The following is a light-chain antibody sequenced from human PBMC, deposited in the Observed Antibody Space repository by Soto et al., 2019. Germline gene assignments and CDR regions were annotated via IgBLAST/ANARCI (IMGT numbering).Light chain of an antibody. Sequence: LIQPHSVSESPGKTVTISCTRSSGSIASNYVQWYQQRPGSAPTTVIYEDNQRPSGVPDRFSGSIDSSSNSASLTISGLKTEDEADYYCQSYDSSNCWVFGGGTKLTVL. CDR1: SGSIASNY. V-gene: IGLV6-57*04. J-gene: IGLJ3*02. CDR2: EDN. CDR3: QSYDSSNCWV.